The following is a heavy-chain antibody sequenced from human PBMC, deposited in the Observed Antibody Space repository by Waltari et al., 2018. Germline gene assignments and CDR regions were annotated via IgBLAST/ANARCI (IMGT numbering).Heavy chain of an antibody. CDR3: ARARVTTRGYFDL. J-gene: IGHJ2*01. CDR2: IYHSGST. V-gene: IGHV4-38-2*01. CDR1: GYSISSGYY. D-gene: IGHD4-17*01. Sequence: QVQLQESGPGLVKPSETLSLTCAVSGYSISSGYYWGWIRQPPGKGREWIGSIYHSGSTYYNPPLKSRVTISVDTSKTQCSLTLSSVTAADTAVYYCARARVTTRGYFDLWGRGTLVTVSS.